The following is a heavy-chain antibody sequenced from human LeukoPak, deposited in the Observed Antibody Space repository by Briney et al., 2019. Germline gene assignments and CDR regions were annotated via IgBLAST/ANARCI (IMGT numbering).Heavy chain of an antibody. Sequence: ASVKVSCKASGYTFTSYGISWVRQAPGQGLEWIGWISAYNGNTNYAQKLQGRVTMTTDTSTSTAYMELRSLRSDDTAVYYCARGIAAAGTKTFDYWGQGTLVTVSS. CDR1: GYTFTSYG. V-gene: IGHV1-18*01. J-gene: IGHJ4*02. D-gene: IGHD6-13*01. CDR3: ARGIAAAGTKTFDY. CDR2: ISAYNGNT.